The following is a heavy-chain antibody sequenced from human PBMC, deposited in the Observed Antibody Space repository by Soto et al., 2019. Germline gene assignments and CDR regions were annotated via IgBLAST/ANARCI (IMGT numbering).Heavy chain of an antibody. CDR1: GDSISTSSYY. D-gene: IGHD4-17*01. J-gene: IGHJ4*02. CDR3: ARAYGDPYYFDY. Sequence: SEPLSLTCTVSGDSISTSSYYWGWIRQSPGKGLEWIGSLYYSGTTYYNPSLKSRVTICVDTSKNQFSLRASSVTAADTAVYYCARAYGDPYYFDYWGQGTLVTVSS. CDR2: LYYSGTT. V-gene: IGHV4-39*01.